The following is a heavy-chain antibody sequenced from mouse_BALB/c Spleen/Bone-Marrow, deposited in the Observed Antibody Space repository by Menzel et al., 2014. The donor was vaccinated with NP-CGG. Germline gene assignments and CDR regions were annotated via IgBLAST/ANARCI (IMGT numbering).Heavy chain of an antibody. V-gene: IGHV1-7*01. CDR3: ARDY. J-gene: IGHJ2*01. Sequence: VKLVESGPELAKPGASVKMSCKASGYTFTDTWIHWIKQRPGQGLEWIGYINPSTGHAEYNQNFKDKATLTVDKSSSTAYMQLSSLTSEDSAVYYCARDYWGQGTTLTVSS. CDR1: GYTFTDTW. CDR2: INPSTGHA.